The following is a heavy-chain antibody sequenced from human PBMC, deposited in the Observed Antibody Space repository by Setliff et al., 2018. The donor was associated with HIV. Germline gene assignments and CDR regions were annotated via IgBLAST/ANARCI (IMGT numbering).Heavy chain of an antibody. CDR3: ASPRRGWGIAAAGTIDY. V-gene: IGHV4-39*01. Sequence: PSETLSLTCTVSGGSISSSSYYWGWIRQPPGKGLGWIGSIYYSGSTYYNPSLKSRVTISVDTSKNQFSLKLSSVTAADTAVYYCASPRRGWGIAAAGTIDYWGQGTLVTVSS. D-gene: IGHD6-13*01. J-gene: IGHJ4*02. CDR1: GGSISSSSYY. CDR2: IYYSGST.